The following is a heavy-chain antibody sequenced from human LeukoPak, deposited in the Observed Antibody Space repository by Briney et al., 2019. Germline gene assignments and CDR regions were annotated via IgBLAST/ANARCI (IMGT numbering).Heavy chain of an antibody. V-gene: IGHV1-2*02. Sequence: GASVKVSCKASGYTFTGYYMHWVRQAPGQGLEWMGWINPNSGGTNYAQKFQGRVTMTRDTSISTAYMELSRLRSDDTAVYYCARIGAAARPDIDYWGQGTLVTVSS. CDR2: INPNSGGT. CDR3: ARIGAAARPDIDY. D-gene: IGHD6-6*01. J-gene: IGHJ4*02. CDR1: GYTFTGYY.